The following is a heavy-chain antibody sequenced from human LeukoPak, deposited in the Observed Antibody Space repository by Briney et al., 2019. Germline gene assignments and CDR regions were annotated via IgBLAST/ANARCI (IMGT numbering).Heavy chain of an antibody. Sequence: GGSLRLSCAASGFTFTKYWMTWVRQAPGKGLEWVGNIKQDGSDKNYMDSVKGRFTISRDNTKNSVYLQMSSLRAEDTAVYYCARVNYDSSGYYYRGSEFDYWGQGTLVTVFS. J-gene: IGHJ4*02. CDR2: IKQDGSDK. CDR1: GFTFTKYW. CDR3: ARVNYDSSGYYYRGSEFDY. D-gene: IGHD3-22*01. V-gene: IGHV3-7*01.